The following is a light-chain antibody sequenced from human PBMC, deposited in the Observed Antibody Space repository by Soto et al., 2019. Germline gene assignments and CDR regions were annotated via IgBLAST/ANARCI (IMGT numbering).Light chain of an antibody. CDR1: QTVSSSY. CDR2: GAS. CDR3: QQYGSSPRT. Sequence: EIVITQSPSTLSLSPLERSTLSCRASQTVSSSYLAWYQQKPGQAPRLLIYGASSRATGIPDRFSGSGSGTDFTLTISRLEPEDFAVYYCQQYGSSPRTFGQGTKVDIK. V-gene: IGKV3-20*01. J-gene: IGKJ1*01.